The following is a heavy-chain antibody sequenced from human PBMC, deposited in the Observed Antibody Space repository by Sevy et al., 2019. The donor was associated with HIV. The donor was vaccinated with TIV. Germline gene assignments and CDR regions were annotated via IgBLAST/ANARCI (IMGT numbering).Heavy chain of an antibody. D-gene: IGHD4-17*01. Sequence: GGSLRLSCAASGFTFSSYGMHWARQAPGKGLEWVALIWFDGSNTYYADSVKGRLTISRDIAKNTLHLQMNSLRGEDTAVYYCARDLEFYDNGDYGPAFMPDYWGQGTLVTVSS. CDR2: IWFDGSNT. CDR3: ARDLEFYDNGDYGPAFMPDY. CDR1: GFTFSSYG. V-gene: IGHV3-33*01. J-gene: IGHJ4*02.